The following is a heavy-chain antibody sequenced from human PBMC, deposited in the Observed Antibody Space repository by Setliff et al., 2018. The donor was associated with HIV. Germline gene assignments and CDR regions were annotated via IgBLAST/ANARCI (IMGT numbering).Heavy chain of an antibody. J-gene: IGHJ5*02. D-gene: IGHD1-1*01. CDR3: ARLEQLINWFDP. Sequence: TLSLTCTVSGGSFTDSDYYWAWVRQAPGKGLEWIGSIYHSGPTYYNPSLKGRITMSVDTSRNQFSLRLTYVAATDTAVYFCARLEQLINWFDPWGQGTLVTVS. V-gene: IGHV4-39*01. CDR1: GGSFTDSDYY. CDR2: IYHSGPT.